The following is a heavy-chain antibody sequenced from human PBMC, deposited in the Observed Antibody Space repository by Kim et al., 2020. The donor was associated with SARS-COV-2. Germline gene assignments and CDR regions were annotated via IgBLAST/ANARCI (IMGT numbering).Heavy chain of an antibody. V-gene: IGHV3-7*04. J-gene: IGHJ4*02. CDR3: ARGSGRGNYWGS. Sequence: YYVDSVKGRFTIPGDNTKDSLYLQMESLRAEDTAVYYCARGSGRGNYWGSWGQGTLVAVSS. D-gene: IGHD3-10*01.